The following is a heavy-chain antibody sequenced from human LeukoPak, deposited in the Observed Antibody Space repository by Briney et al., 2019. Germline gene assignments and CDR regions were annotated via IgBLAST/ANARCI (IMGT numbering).Heavy chain of an antibody. Sequence: AASVKVSCKASGGTFSSYAISWVRQAPGQGLEWMGGIIPIFGTANYAQKFQGRVTITTDESTSTAYMELSSLRSEDTAVYYCARNQPPEGPDYWGQGTLVTVSS. CDR2: IIPIFGTA. D-gene: IGHD1-14*01. CDR1: GGTFSSYA. CDR3: ARNQPPEGPDY. J-gene: IGHJ4*02. V-gene: IGHV1-69*05.